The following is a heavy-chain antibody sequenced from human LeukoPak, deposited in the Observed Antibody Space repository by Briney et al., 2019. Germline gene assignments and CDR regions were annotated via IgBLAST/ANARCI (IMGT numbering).Heavy chain of an antibody. V-gene: IGHV3-30-3*01. CDR1: GFTFSSYA. J-gene: IGHJ4*02. CDR2: ISYDGSNK. Sequence: GGSLRLSCAASGFTFSSYAMHWVRQAPGKGLEWVAVISYDGSNKYYADSVKGRFTISRDNSKNTLYLQMNSLRAEDTAVYYCARRMDTAMALDYWGQGTLVTVSS. D-gene: IGHD5-18*01. CDR3: ARRMDTAMALDY.